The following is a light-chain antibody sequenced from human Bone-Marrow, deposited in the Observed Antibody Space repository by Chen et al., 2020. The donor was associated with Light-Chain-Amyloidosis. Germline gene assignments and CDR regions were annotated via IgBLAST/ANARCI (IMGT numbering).Light chain of an antibody. CDR1: SRDIGAYNY. Sequence: QSALAQPASVSGSPGQSITISCTGTSRDIGAYNYVSWYQHLPGKAPKLIIYEVSHRPSGVSNRFSGSKSGNRASLTISGLQAEDEADYYCSSYTDTNSVIFGGGTELTVL. J-gene: IGLJ2*01. V-gene: IGLV2-14*01. CDR3: SSYTDTNSVI. CDR2: EVS.